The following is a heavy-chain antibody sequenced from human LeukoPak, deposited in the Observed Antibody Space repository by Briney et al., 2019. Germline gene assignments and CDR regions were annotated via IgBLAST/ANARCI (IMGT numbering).Heavy chain of an antibody. V-gene: IGHV3-33*01. CDR2: IWYDGSNK. D-gene: IGHD3-16*01. Sequence: GGSLRLSCAASGFTFSSYGMRWVRQAPGKGLEWVAVIWYDGSNKYYADSVKGRFTISRDNSKNTLYLQMNSLRAEDTAVYYCARGGRGNWFDPWGQGTLVTVSS. CDR3: ARGGRGNWFDP. J-gene: IGHJ5*02. CDR1: GFTFSSYG.